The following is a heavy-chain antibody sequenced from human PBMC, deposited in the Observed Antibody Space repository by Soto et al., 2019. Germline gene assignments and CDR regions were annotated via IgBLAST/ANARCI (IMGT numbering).Heavy chain of an antibody. CDR3: ARDPGWTNYYGSGSYHSLDY. Sequence: QVQLVESVGGVVQPGRSLRLSCAASGFTFSSYAMHWVRQAPGKGLEWVAVISYDGSNKYYADSVKGRFTISRDNSKNTLYLQMNSLRAEDTAVYYCARDPGWTNYYGSGSYHSLDYWGQGTLVTVSS. CDR1: GFTFSSYA. J-gene: IGHJ4*02. D-gene: IGHD3-10*01. V-gene: IGHV3-30-3*01. CDR2: ISYDGSNK.